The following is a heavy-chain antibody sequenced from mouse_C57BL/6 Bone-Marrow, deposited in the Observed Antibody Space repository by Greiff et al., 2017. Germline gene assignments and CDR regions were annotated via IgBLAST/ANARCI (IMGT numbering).Heavy chain of an antibody. CDR2: IYPGGGYT. J-gene: IGHJ4*01. D-gene: IGHD2-3*01. Sequence: VQVVESGAELVRPGTSVKMSCKASGYTFTNYWIGWAKQRPGHGLEWIGDIYPGGGYTNYNEKFKGKATLTADKSSSTAYMQFSSLTSEDSAIYYCARWGYDGYYYAMDYWGQGTSVTVSS. V-gene: IGHV1-63*01. CDR3: ARWGYDGYYYAMDY. CDR1: GYTFTNYW.